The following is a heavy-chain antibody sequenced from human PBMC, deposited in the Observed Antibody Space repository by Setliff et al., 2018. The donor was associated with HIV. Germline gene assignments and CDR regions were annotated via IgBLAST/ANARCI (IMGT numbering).Heavy chain of an antibody. Sequence: GGSLRLSCAASGFTFGDYAIHWVRQAPGKGLEWVAVISYDGSYKNYAESVKGRFTISRDNSKNTLYLQMNSLRAEDTAVYYCAKDLVTTTGPDYWGQGTLVTVSS. J-gene: IGHJ4*02. D-gene: IGHD1-1*01. CDR2: ISYDGSYK. V-gene: IGHV3-30*04. CDR1: GFTFGDYA. CDR3: AKDLVTTTGPDY.